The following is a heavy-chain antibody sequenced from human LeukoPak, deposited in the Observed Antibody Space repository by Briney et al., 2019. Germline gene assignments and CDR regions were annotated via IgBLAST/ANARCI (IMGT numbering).Heavy chain of an antibody. CDR3: ARLNLNNWFDP. CDR2: IYYSGST. CDR1: GGSISSGDYY. D-gene: IGHD4/OR15-4a*01. J-gene: IGHJ5*02. Sequence: KSSETLSLTCTVSGGSISSGDYYWSWIRQPPGKGLEWIGYIYYSGSTYYNPSLKSRVTISVDTSKNQFSLKLSSVTAADTAVYYCARLNLNNWFDPWGQGTLVTVSS. V-gene: IGHV4-30-4*01.